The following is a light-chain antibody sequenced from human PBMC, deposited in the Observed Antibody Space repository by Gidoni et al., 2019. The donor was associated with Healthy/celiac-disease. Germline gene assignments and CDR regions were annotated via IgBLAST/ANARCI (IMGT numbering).Light chain of an antibody. Sequence: DIQMPQSPSSLTASLGDRVTITCRTSQIISSYLNWYQQKPGKAPKLLIYAPSSLQSGVPSRLSGSGSGTDYTITISSKQHEDFATFYCQQSYSTPPWTFXQXTKVEIK. V-gene: IGKV1-39*01. CDR2: APS. J-gene: IGKJ1*01. CDR3: QQSYSTPPWT. CDR1: QIISSY.